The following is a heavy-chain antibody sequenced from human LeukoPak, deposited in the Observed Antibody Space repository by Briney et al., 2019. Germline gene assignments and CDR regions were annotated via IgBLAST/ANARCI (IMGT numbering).Heavy chain of an antibody. CDR1: GYTFTSYY. CDR3: ARGPNSSGRTFDY. J-gene: IGHJ4*02. Sequence: ASVKVSCKASGYTFTSYYMHWVRQAPGQGLEWMGWMNPNSGNTGYAQKFQGRVTMTRNTSISTAYMELSSLRSEDTAVYYCARGPNSSGRTFDYWGQGTLVTVSS. V-gene: IGHV1-8*02. D-gene: IGHD6-19*01. CDR2: MNPNSGNT.